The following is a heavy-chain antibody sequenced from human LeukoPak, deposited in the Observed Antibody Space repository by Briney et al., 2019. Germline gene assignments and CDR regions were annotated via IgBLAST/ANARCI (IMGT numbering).Heavy chain of an antibody. Sequence: GESLQISCQTSGYIFTTYWIGWVRQMPGRGLEWMALVYPGDFDTRYSPSFRGQVTISADKSITTAYLQWSSLKASDTAIYYCARLHPYTSGWYVGADYWGQGTLVSVSS. CDR2: VYPGDFDT. V-gene: IGHV5-51*01. CDR3: ARLHPYTSGWYVGADY. J-gene: IGHJ4*02. CDR1: GYIFTTYW. D-gene: IGHD6-19*01.